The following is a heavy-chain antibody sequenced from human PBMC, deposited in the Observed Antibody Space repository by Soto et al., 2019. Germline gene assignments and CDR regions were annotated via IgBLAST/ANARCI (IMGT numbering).Heavy chain of an antibody. J-gene: IGHJ4*02. Sequence: GESLKISCKGSGYSFTSYWISWVRQMPEKGLEWMGRIDPSDSYNNYSPSFQGHVTISADKSISTAYLQWSSLKASDTAMYYCALIAVAGPYFDYWGQGALVTVSS. CDR1: GYSFTSYW. CDR2: IDPSDSYN. CDR3: ALIAVAGPYFDY. V-gene: IGHV5-10-1*01. D-gene: IGHD6-19*01.